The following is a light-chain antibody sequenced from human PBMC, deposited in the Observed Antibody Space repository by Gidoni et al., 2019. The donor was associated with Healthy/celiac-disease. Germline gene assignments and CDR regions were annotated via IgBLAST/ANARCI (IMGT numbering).Light chain of an antibody. CDR3: QQSYSTPGT. Sequence: DIQMTQSPSSLSASVGDRVTITCRASNSISSYLNWYQQKPGKAPKLLIYAASSLQSGVPSRFSGSGSGTDFTLTISSLQPEDFATYYCQQSYSTPGTFGQGTKLEIK. J-gene: IGKJ2*01. V-gene: IGKV1-39*01. CDR1: NSISSY. CDR2: AAS.